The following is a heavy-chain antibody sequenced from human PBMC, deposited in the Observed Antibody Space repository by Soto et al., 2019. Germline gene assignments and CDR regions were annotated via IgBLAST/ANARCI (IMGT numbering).Heavy chain of an antibody. D-gene: IGHD4-17*01. CDR2: INAGNGNT. CDR1: GYTFTSYA. V-gene: IGHV1-3*01. Sequence: ASVKVSCKASGYTFTSYAMHWVRQAPGQRLEWMGWINAGNGNTKYSQKFQGRVTITRDTSASTAYMELSSLRSEDTAVYYCARHLRDDYGDDRAFDIWGQGTMVTVSS. CDR3: ARHLRDDYGDDRAFDI. J-gene: IGHJ3*02.